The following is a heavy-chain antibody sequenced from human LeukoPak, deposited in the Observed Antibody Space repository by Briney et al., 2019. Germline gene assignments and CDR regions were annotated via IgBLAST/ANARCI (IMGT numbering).Heavy chain of an antibody. Sequence: PGGSLRLSCAASGFTSSNAWMSWVRQAPGKGLEWVGRIKRKSDGGATDYAAPVKGRFTISRDDSKNTLYLQMNSLKTEDTALYYCTKEDYGNYVSPHWGQGTLVTVSS. CDR2: IKRKSDGGAT. J-gene: IGHJ4*02. V-gene: IGHV3-15*01. CDR3: TKEDYGNYVSPH. D-gene: IGHD4-11*01. CDR1: GFTSSNAW.